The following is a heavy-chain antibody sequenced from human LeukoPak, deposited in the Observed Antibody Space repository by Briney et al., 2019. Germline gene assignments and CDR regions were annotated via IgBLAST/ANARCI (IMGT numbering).Heavy chain of an antibody. D-gene: IGHD3-10*01. V-gene: IGHV1-2*02. CDR3: ARDTYYYGSGSPNEYWFDP. CDR1: GYTFTGYY. J-gene: IGHJ5*02. Sequence: GASVKVSCKASGYTFTGYYMHWVRQAPGQGLEWMGWINPNSGGTNYAQKFQGRVTMTRDTSISTAYMELSRLRSDDTAVYYCARDTYYYGSGSPNEYWFDPWGQGTLVTVSS. CDR2: INPNSGGT.